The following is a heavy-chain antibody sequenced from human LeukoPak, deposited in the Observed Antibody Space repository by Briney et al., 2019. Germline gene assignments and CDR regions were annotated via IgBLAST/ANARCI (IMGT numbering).Heavy chain of an antibody. CDR2: INPSGGST. Sequence: ASVKVSCKASGYTFTAYYIHWVRQAPGQGLEWMGIINPSGGSTSYAQKFQGRVTMTRDMSTSTVYMELSSLRSEDTAVYYCARGGYCSGGSCFRDYYYYYMDVWGKGTTVTVSS. J-gene: IGHJ6*03. CDR3: ARGGYCSGGSCFRDYYYYYMDV. CDR1: GYTFTAYY. D-gene: IGHD2-15*01. V-gene: IGHV1-46*01.